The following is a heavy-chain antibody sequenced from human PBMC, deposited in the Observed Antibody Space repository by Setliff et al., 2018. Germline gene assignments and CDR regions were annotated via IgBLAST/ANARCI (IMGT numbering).Heavy chain of an antibody. V-gene: IGHV4-38-2*02. J-gene: IGHJ6*03. CDR1: GYSINSGYY. D-gene: IGHD6-19*01. Sequence: SETLSLTCAISGYSINSGYYWGWIRQPPGKRLEWIGNICHSGGTYYNPSLKSRVTTSVDTSKNQFSLKLNSVTAADTAVYYCAREQWLDPPGYYYMDVWAKGTTVTVSS. CDR2: ICHSGGT. CDR3: AREQWLDPPGYYYMDV.